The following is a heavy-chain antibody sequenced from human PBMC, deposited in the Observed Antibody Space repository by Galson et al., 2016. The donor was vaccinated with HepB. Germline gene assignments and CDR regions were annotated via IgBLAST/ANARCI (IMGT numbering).Heavy chain of an antibody. V-gene: IGHV3-7*01. CDR3: ATHMGRYDYWSGYKSHYYYGLDV. Sequence: SLRLSCAVPGFTFSTYWMSWVRQAPGRGLEWVANINQDGREKYYVDSVKGRFTISRDNAENSLLLRMNSLRVEDTAVYYCATHMGRYDYWSGYKSHYYYGLDVWGQGTTVTVSS. CDR2: INQDGREK. CDR1: GFTFSTYW. D-gene: IGHD3-3*01. J-gene: IGHJ6*02.